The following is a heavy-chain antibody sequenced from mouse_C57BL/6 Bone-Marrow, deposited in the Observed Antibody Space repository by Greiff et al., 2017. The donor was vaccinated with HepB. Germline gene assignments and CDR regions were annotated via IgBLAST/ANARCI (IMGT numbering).Heavy chain of an antibody. V-gene: IGHV1-55*01. D-gene: IGHD1-1*01. CDR3: ARYQYYYGSSYYFDV. Sequence: VQLQQSGAELVKPGASVKMSCKASGYTFTSYWITWVKQRPGQGLEWIGDIYPGSGSTNYNEKFKSKATLTVDTSSSTAYMQLSSLTSEDSAVYYCARYQYYYGSSYYFDVWGTGTTVTVSS. CDR1: GYTFTSYW. CDR2: IYPGSGST. J-gene: IGHJ1*03.